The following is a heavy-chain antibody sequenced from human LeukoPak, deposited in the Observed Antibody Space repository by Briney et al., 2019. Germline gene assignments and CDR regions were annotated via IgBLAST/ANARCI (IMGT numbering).Heavy chain of an antibody. CDR1: GGSISSSNW. Sequence: PSEALSLTCAVSGGSISSSNWWSWVRQPPGKGLEGIGEIYHSGSTNYNPSLKSRVTISVDKTKTQFPLKLSSVTAADTAVYYCARGGYDILTGYLPFDYWGQGTLVTVSS. CDR2: IYHSGST. V-gene: IGHV4-4*02. D-gene: IGHD3-9*01. CDR3: ARGGYDILTGYLPFDY. J-gene: IGHJ4*02.